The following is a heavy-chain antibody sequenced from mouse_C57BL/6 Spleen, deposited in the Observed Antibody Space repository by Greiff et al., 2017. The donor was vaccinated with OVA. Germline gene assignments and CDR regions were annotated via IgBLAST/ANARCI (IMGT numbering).Heavy chain of an antibody. J-gene: IGHJ2*01. CDR1: GYAFSSYW. CDR3: ARAFTTVVAYDY. D-gene: IGHD1-1*01. Sequence: QVQLQQPGAELVKPGASVKISCKASGYAFSSYWMNWVKQRPGKGLEWIGQIYPGDGDTNYNGKFKGKATLTADKSSSTAYVQLSSLTSEDSAVYFCARAFTTVVAYDYWGQGTTLTVSS. V-gene: IGHV1-80*01. CDR2: IYPGDGDT.